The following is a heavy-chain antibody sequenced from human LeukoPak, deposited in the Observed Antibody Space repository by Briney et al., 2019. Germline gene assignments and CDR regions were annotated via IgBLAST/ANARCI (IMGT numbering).Heavy chain of an antibody. J-gene: IGHJ3*02. CDR3: AREVVDQDAFDI. D-gene: IGHD2-2*01. Sequence: ASVKVSCKASGYTFTSYYIHWVRQAPGQGLEWMGIINPSGGSTSYAQKFQGRVTMTRDTSTSTVYMELSSLRSEDTAVYYCAREVVDQDAFDIWGQGTMVTVSS. CDR1: GYTFTSYY. V-gene: IGHV1-46*01. CDR2: INPSGGST.